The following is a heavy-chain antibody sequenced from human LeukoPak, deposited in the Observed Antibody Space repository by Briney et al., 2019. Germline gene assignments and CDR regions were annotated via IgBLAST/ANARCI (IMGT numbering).Heavy chain of an antibody. V-gene: IGHV4-61*02. Sequence: SETLSLTCTVSGGSISSGSYSWSWIRQPAGKGLEWIGRIYTSGSTNYNPSLKSRVTISVVTSKNQFSLKLSSVTAADTAVYYYARINRDGYNYGGGQNDYWGQGTLVTVSS. J-gene: IGHJ4*02. CDR1: GGSISSGSYS. CDR2: IYTSGST. D-gene: IGHD5-24*01. CDR3: ARINRDGYNYGGGQNDY.